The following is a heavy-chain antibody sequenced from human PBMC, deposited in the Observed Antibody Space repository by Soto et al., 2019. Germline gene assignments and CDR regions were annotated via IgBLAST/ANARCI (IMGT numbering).Heavy chain of an antibody. D-gene: IGHD2-15*01. V-gene: IGHV6-1*01. J-gene: IGHJ6*02. CDR3: ARDRGWLLGGSGDGMDV. Sequence: KQSQTLSLTCAISGDSVSSNSAAWNWIRQSPSRGLEWLGRTYYRSKWYNDYAVSVKSRITINPDTSKNQFSLQLNSVTPEDTAVYYCARDRGWLLGGSGDGMDVWGQGTTVTVSS. CDR2: TYYRSKWYN. CDR1: GDSVSSNSAA.